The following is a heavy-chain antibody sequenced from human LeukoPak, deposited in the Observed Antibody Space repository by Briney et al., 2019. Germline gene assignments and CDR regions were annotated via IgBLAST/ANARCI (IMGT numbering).Heavy chain of an antibody. D-gene: IGHD5-18*01. V-gene: IGHV3-23*01. J-gene: IGHJ4*02. CDR2: ISGSGGST. CDR1: GFTFSSYA. Sequence: GGSLRLSCAASGFTFSSYAMSWVRQAPGKGLEWVSAISGSGGSTYYADSVKGRFTISRDNSKNTLYLQMNSLRAEDTAVYYCAKGSLGGVQLWSEYYFDYWGQGTLVTVSS. CDR3: AKGSLGGVQLWSEYYFDY.